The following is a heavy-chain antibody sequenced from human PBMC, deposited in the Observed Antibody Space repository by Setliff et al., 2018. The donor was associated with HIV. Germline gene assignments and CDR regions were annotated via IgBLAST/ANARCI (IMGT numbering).Heavy chain of an antibody. CDR2: IYYSGST. V-gene: IGHV4-59*01. D-gene: IGHD3-3*01. CDR3: ARIFGDQGYYYGMDV. Sequence: SETLSLTCTVSGGSISGYYWSWIRQPPGKGLERIGYIYYSGSTNYNPSLKSRVTISVDTSKNQFSLKLSSVIAADTAVYYCARIFGDQGYYYGMDVWGQGTTVTVSS. J-gene: IGHJ6*02. CDR1: GGSISGYY.